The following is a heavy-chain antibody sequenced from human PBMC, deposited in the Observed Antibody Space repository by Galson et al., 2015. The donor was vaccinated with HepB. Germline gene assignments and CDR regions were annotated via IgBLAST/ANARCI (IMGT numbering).Heavy chain of an antibody. CDR3: AKLHGMKWREWCFDC. V-gene: IGHV3-23*01. D-gene: IGHD2-8*01. Sequence: SLRLSCAASGFTFSNFAMSWVRQAPGKGLEWVSVINGPGDTIYYADSVKGWFTISRDNSKNTLYLQMNSLRAEDTALYYCAKLHGMKWREWCFDCWGQGTLATVSS. CDR2: INGPGDTI. J-gene: IGHJ4*02. CDR1: GFTFSNFA.